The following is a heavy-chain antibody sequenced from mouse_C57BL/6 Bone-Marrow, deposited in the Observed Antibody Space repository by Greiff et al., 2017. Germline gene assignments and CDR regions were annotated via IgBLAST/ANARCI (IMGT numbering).Heavy chain of an antibody. J-gene: IGHJ2*01. CDR3: ARSHYYGSSHDY. D-gene: IGHD1-1*01. V-gene: IGHV1-81*01. CDR2: IYPRSGNT. CDR1: GYTFTSYG. Sequence: QVQLQQSGAELARPGASVKLSCKASGYTFTSYGISWVKQRTGQGLEWIGEIYPRSGNTYYNEKFKGKATLTADKSSSTAYMELRSLTSEDTAVYFCARSHYYGSSHDYWGQRTTLTVSS.